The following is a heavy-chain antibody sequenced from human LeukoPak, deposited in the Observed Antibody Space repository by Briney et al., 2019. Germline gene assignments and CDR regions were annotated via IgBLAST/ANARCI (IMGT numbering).Heavy chain of an antibody. D-gene: IGHD4-17*01. J-gene: IGHJ4*02. CDR3: ARGLEYYGDYGCPDY. CDR1: GFTFSSYA. CDR2: ISGSGGST. V-gene: IGHV3-23*01. Sequence: PGGSLRLSCAASGFTFSSYAMSWVRQAPGKGLEWVSAISGSGGSTYYADSVKGRFTISRDNSKNTLYLQMNSLRAEDTAVYYCARGLEYYGDYGCPDYWGQGTLVTVSS.